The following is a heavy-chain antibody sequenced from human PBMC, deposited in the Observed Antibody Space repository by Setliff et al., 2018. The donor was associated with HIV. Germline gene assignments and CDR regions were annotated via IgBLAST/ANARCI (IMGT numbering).Heavy chain of an antibody. Sequence: SETLSLTCTVSGGSLSSHYWSWIRQPPGKGLEWIGSIYYTGSTDYNPSLMSRVTISLDTPKNQFSLKLISVTAADTAVFYCVRVDYGDYDFDYWGQGTLVTVSS. V-gene: IGHV4-59*08. J-gene: IGHJ4*02. D-gene: IGHD4-17*01. CDR1: GGSLSSHY. CDR3: VRVDYGDYDFDY. CDR2: IYYTGST.